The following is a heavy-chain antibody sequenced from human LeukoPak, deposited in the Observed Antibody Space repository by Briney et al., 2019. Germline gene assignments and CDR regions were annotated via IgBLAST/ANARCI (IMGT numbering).Heavy chain of an antibody. V-gene: IGHV4-39*01. J-gene: IGHJ4*02. CDR1: GGSISSSSYY. CDR3: ASTSTVTPDYYFDY. Sequence: SETLSLTCTVSGGSISSSSYYWGWIRQPPGKGLEWIGSIYYSGSTYYNPSLKSRVTISVDTSKNQFSLKLSSVTAADTAVYYCASTSTVTPDYYFDYWGQGTLVTVSS. D-gene: IGHD4-17*01. CDR2: IYYSGST.